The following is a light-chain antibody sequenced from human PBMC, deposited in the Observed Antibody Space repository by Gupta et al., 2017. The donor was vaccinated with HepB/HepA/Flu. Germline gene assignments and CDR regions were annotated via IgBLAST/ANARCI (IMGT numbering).Light chain of an antibody. Sequence: QSVLTQPPSASGTPGQRVTISCSGSSSNIGSNTVNWYQQLPGTAPKLLIDINNQRPSGVPDRFSGSKAATSASRALRGLQSEDEADDYCAEWDDSMKGVVVGGGTKLTVL. CDR3: AEWDDSMKGVV. CDR1: SSNIGSNT. CDR2: INN. V-gene: IGLV1-44*01. J-gene: IGLJ2*01.